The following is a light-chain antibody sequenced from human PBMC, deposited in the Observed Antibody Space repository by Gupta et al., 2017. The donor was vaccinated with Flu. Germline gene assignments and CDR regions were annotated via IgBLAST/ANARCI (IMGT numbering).Light chain of an antibody. CDR1: QSIRSY. CDR3: QQTDSNPPFT. CDR2: AAT. Sequence: SSLYASVGDRGTSTCRASQSIRSYLYWYKQKPPKAPKLLIYAATSWQRGVASRFSGSGYGKDVSLTISRRQQEDFASSYCQQTDSNPPFTFGQGTQLEIK. J-gene: IGKJ1*01. V-gene: IGKV1-39*01.